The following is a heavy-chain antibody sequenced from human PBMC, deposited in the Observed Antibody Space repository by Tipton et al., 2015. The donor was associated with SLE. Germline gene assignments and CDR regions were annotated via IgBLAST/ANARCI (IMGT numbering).Heavy chain of an antibody. CDR2: INANNGKT. V-gene: IGHV1-18*01. CDR1: GYTYTRYG. Sequence: QLVQSGAEVKRPGASVKVSCKATGYTYTRYGITWVRQAPGQGLEWMGWINANNGKTSFAQRLQGRVTLTTDTSTSTAYVELRSLRSVYTGVYYCVRVSWLGPAYDNSGPNCWGQGSLVSVSA. J-gene: IGHJ4*02. D-gene: IGHD3-22*01. CDR3: VRVSWLGPAYDNSGPNC.